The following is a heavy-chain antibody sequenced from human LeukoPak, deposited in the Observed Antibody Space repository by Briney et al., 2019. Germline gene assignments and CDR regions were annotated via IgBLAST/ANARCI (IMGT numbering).Heavy chain of an antibody. CDR3: ARDQLSHYYGSGSYDY. D-gene: IGHD3-10*01. V-gene: IGHV1-18*01. Sequence: ASVKVSCKASGYTFTNYGISWVRQAPGQGLEWMGWISAYNGNTNYAQKLQGRVTMTTDTSTSTAYMELRSLRSDDTAVYYCARDQLSHYYGSGSYDYWGQGTLVTVSS. CDR2: ISAYNGNT. J-gene: IGHJ4*02. CDR1: GYTFTNYG.